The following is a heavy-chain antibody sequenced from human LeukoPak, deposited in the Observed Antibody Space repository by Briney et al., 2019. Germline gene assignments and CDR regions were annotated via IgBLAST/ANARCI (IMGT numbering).Heavy chain of an antibody. J-gene: IGHJ4*02. CDR1: GYTFTSYY. D-gene: IGHD3-22*01. Sequence: GASVKVSCKTSGYTFTSYYIHWLRQAPGQRFEWMGCSDPKSGATKYEHFQGRVTMTRDTSISTAYMELSRLRSDDTAVYYCARDPDYYDSSGYYHGTLDYWGQGTLVTVSS. CDR3: ARDPDYYDSSGYYHGTLDY. CDR2: SDPKSGAT. V-gene: IGHV1-2*02.